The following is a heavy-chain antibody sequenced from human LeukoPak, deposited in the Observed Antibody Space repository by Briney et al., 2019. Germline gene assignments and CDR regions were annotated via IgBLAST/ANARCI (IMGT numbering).Heavy chain of an antibody. CDR1: GGSFTGYH. CDR3: ARGSEIAAAGTGFYFDY. V-gene: IGHV4-34*01. J-gene: IGHJ4*02. Sequence: TSETLSLTCAVYGGSFTGYHWSWIRQPPGKGLEWIGELNHSGGTNYNPSLKSRVIISIDTSKNQFSLRLSSVTAADMALYYCARGSEIAAAGTGFYFDYWGQGTLVTVSS. D-gene: IGHD6-13*01. CDR2: LNHSGGT.